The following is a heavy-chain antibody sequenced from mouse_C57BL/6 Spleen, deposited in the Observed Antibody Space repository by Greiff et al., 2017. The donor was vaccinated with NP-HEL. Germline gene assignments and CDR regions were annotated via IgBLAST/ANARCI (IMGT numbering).Heavy chain of an antibody. D-gene: IGHD1-1*01. J-gene: IGHJ1*03. CDR1: GYAFSSSW. Sequence: QVQLQQSGPELVKPGASVKNSCKASGYAFSSSWMNWVKQRPGKGLEWIGRIYPGDGDTNYNGKFKGKATLTADKSSSTAYMQLSSLTSEDSAVYFCASQGNYYGSSYGYFDVWGTGTTVTVSS. CDR3: ASQGNYYGSSYGYFDV. CDR2: IYPGDGDT. V-gene: IGHV1-82*01.